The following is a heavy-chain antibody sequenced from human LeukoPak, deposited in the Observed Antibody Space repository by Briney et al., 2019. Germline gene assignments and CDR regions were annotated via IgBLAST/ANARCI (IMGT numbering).Heavy chain of an antibody. D-gene: IGHD1-1*01. CDR2: INPKSGAT. J-gene: IGHJ4*02. CDR3: QQLTSGY. CDR1: GSTFSDYY. V-gene: IGHV1-2*02. Sequence: ASVKVSCNASGSTFSDYYLHWVRQAPGQGLEWMGSINPKSGATTYAQKFQGRVTMTRDTSIITAYLELSRLTYDDTAVYYCQQLTSGYWGQGTRVTVSA.